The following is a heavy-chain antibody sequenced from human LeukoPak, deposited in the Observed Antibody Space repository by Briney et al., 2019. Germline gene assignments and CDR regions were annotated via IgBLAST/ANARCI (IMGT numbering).Heavy chain of an antibody. Sequence: SGTQSLTCAVSGGSISSSNWWTWVRQPPGKGLEWIGEIFHSGSTNYNPPLKSRVTISVDKSKNQFSLKLSSVTAADTAVYYCARANLVVVPTAIYYYGMDVWGKGTTVTVSS. CDR1: GGSISSSNW. CDR3: ARANLVVVPTAIYYYGMDV. J-gene: IGHJ6*04. CDR2: IFHSGST. D-gene: IGHD2-2*01. V-gene: IGHV4-4*02.